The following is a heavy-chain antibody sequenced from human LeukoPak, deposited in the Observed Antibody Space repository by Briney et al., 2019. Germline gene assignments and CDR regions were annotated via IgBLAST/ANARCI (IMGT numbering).Heavy chain of an antibody. CDR3: ARAAFCSGGSCYSWCWFDP. CDR2: IYPGDSET. D-gene: IGHD2-15*01. CDR1: GYSFTNYW. J-gene: IGHJ5*02. Sequence: GESLKISCKGSGYSFTNYWIAWVRQKPGKGLEWMGIIYPGDSETRYSPSFRGQVTISADKSISTAYLQWSSLKASDTAMYYCARAAFCSGGSCYSWCWFDPWGQGTLVTVSS. V-gene: IGHV5-51*01.